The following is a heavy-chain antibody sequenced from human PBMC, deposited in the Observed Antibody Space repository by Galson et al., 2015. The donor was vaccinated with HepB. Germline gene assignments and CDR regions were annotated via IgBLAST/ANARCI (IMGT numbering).Heavy chain of an antibody. CDR2: IYYSGST. CDR3: GRRGQWLGHYYFAY. Sequence: SETLSLTCTVSGGSISSSRYYWGWIRQPPGRGLEWIGRIYYSGSTHYNPSLKCRGTISVDTSKNQLSLTLSSVTAADTAVYYCGRRGQWLGHYYFAYWGHGTLVTVSS. D-gene: IGHD6-19*01. J-gene: IGHJ4*01. V-gene: IGHV4-39*01. CDR1: GGSISSSRYY.